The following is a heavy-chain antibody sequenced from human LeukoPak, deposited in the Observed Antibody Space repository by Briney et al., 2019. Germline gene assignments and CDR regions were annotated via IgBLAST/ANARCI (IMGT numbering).Heavy chain of an antibody. CDR1: GFTFSDYY. Sequence: PGGSLRLSCAASGFTFSDYYMSWIRQAPGKGLEWVSYISSSGSTIYYADSVKGRFTISRDNAKNSLYLQMNSLRAEDTAVYYCARAGATYYYYYMDVWGKGTTVTVSS. CDR3: ARAGATYYYYYMDV. D-gene: IGHD1-26*01. V-gene: IGHV3-11*04. J-gene: IGHJ6*03. CDR2: ISSSGSTI.